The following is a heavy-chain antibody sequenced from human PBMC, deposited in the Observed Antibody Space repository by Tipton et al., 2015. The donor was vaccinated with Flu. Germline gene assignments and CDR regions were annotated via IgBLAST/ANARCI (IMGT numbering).Heavy chain of an antibody. CDR1: GYSISSGYD. D-gene: IGHD4-11*01. V-gene: IGHV4-38-2*01. J-gene: IGHJ5*01. CDR3: ARRDFSNYVSEPKNWFDF. Sequence: TLSLTCDVFGYSISSGYDWGWMRQSPGKGLEWIGSIHGSGVRYYNPSLQSRITMSVDTSTNQFSLNLTSVTAADTAVYFCARRDFSNYVSEPKNWFDFWGQGTLVTVSS. CDR2: IHGSGVR.